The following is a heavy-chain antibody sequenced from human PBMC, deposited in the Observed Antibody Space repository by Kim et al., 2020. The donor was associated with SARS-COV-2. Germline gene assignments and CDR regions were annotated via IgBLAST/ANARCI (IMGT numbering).Heavy chain of an antibody. CDR3: ARGYYYILTGSWFDS. CDR2: INSDGSST. D-gene: IGHD3-9*01. J-gene: IGHJ5*01. CDR1: GFTFSSYW. V-gene: IGHV3-74*01. Sequence: GGSLRLSCAASGFTFSSYWMHWVRQAPGKGLVWVSRINSDGSSTSYADSVKGRFTISRDNAKNTLYLQMNSLRAEDTAVYYCARGYYYILTGSWFDSWGQGTLVTVSS.